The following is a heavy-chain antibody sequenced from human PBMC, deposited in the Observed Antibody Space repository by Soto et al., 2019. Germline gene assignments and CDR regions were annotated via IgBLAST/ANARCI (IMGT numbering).Heavy chain of an antibody. J-gene: IGHJ4*02. CDR2: IKEDGSEK. V-gene: IGHV3-7*01. CDR1: GFSFSSYW. Sequence: PGGSLRLSFAASGFSFSSYWMSWVRQAPGKGLEWVANIKEDGSEKYYVDSVKGRFTISRDNTKNSLSLQMNSRRAEDTAVYYCARYSVRGYYDSSGYFPALDHWGQGTLVTVSS. CDR3: ARYSVRGYYDSSGYFPALDH. D-gene: IGHD3-22*01.